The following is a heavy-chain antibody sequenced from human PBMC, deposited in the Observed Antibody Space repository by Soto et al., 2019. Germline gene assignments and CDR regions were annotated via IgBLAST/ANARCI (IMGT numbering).Heavy chain of an antibody. CDR2: MSYDGSNE. Sequence: QVQLVESGGGVVQPGRSLRLSCAASGFTFSHYAMHWVRQAPGTGLEWVALMSYDGSNEYYADSVKGRFTISRDNSKNTLYLQMNSLRAEDTAVYYCAKDGSPNFDYWGQGTLVTVSS. V-gene: IGHV3-30*18. J-gene: IGHJ4*02. CDR3: AKDGSPNFDY. D-gene: IGHD1-26*01. CDR1: GFTFSHYA.